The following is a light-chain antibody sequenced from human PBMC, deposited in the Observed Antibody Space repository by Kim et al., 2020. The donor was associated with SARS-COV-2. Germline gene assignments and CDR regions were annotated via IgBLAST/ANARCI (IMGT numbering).Light chain of an antibody. CDR2: KDT. CDR1: ALPKQY. V-gene: IGLV3-25*03. Sequence: SYELTQPPSVSVSPGQTARISCSGDALPKQYASWYQQRPGLAPVMIIYKDTERPSGIPERFSGSSSGTTVTLIISGVQAEDEADYYCQSSDISATYVVFGGGTKLTVL. J-gene: IGLJ2*01. CDR3: QSSDISATYVV.